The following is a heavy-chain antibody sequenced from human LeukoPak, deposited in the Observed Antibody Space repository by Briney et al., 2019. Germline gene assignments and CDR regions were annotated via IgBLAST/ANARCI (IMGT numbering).Heavy chain of an antibody. J-gene: IGHJ5*02. Sequence: PSETLSLTCTVSGYSISSGYYWGWIRQPPGKGLEWIGSIYHSGSTYYNPSLKSRVTISVDTSKNQFSLKLSSVTAADTAVYYCARGVINNWFDPWGQGTLVTVSS. V-gene: IGHV4-38-2*02. CDR2: IYHSGST. D-gene: IGHD2/OR15-2a*01. CDR1: GYSISSGYY. CDR3: ARGVINNWFDP.